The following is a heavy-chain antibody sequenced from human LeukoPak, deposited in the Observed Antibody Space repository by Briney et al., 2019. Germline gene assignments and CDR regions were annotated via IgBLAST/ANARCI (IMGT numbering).Heavy chain of an antibody. V-gene: IGHV3-30*04. Sequence: GGSLRLSCAASGFTFSSYAMHWVRQAPGKGLEWVAVISYDGSNKYYADSVKGRFTISRDNSKNTLYLQMNSLGAEDTAVYYCVRDKIVGATHFDYWGQGTLVTVSS. CDR2: ISYDGSNK. D-gene: IGHD1-26*01. J-gene: IGHJ4*02. CDR3: VRDKIVGATHFDY. CDR1: GFTFSSYA.